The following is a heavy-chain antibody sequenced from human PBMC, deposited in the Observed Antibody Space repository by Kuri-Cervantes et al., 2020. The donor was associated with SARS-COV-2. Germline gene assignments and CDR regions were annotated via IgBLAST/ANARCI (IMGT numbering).Heavy chain of an antibody. CDR2: ISYDGSNK. Sequence: GESLKISCAASGFTFSSYAMHWVRQAPGKGLEWVAVISYDGSNKYYADSVKGRFTISRDNSKNTLYLQMKSLRAEDTALYYCSKDIGQWLGGWYFALWGRGTLVTVSS. D-gene: IGHD6-19*01. J-gene: IGHJ2*01. CDR1: GFTFSSYA. CDR3: SKDIGQWLGGWYFAL. V-gene: IGHV3-30*01.